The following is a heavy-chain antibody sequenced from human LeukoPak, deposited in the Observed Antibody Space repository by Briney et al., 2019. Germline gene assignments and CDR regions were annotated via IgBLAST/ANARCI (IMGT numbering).Heavy chain of an antibody. V-gene: IGHV1-2*02. Sequence: ASVKVSFKASGYTFTGYYMHWLRQAPAQGLAWVGWTNHNSGGTNYAQNYQGRVTMTRDPSVSTAYMELSRLRSDDTTVYYCASEFRITPWSFDAFDLWGQGTMVTVSS. CDR1: GYTFTGYY. CDR3: ASEFRITPWSFDAFDL. CDR2: TNHNSGGT. J-gene: IGHJ3*01. D-gene: IGHD4-23*01.